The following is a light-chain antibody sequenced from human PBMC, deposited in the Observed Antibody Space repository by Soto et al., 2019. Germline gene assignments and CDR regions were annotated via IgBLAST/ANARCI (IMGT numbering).Light chain of an antibody. CDR2: GAS. J-gene: IGKJ1*01. CDR3: QQYNNWPWT. CDR1: QSVSSN. Sequence: EIVMTQSPATLSVSPGERATLSCRASQSVSSNLAWYQQKPGQAPRLLIYGASTRATGIPARFSGSGSGTEFTLTISSLQSEEFAVYYCQQYNNWPWTFGQGTRWIS. V-gene: IGKV3-15*01.